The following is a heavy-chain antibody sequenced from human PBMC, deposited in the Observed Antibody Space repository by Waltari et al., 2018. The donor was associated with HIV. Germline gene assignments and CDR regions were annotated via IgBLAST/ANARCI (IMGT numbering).Heavy chain of an antibody. Sequence: QVQLQQWGAGLLKPSETLSLTCAVYGGSFSGYYWSWIRQPPGKGLGWIGENYHRGSTNYNPSLKSRVTISVDTSKNQFSLKLSSVTAADTAVYYCGLERPHGGYYWGQGTLVTVSS. CDR3: GLERPHGGYY. V-gene: IGHV4-34*01. D-gene: IGHD1-1*01. CDR2: NYHRGST. J-gene: IGHJ4*02. CDR1: GGSFSGYY.